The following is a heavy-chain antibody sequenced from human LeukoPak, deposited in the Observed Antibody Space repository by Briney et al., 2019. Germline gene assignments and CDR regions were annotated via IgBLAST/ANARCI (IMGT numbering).Heavy chain of an antibody. Sequence: SETLSLTCTVSGGSISSYYWSWIRQPAGKVLEWIGRIYTSGSTNYNPSLKSRVTMSVDTSKNQFSLKLSSVTAADTAVYYCARGRSLTYYYGSGSYYRGFYYFDYWGQGTLVTVSS. CDR3: ARGRSLTYYYGSGSYYRGFYYFDY. CDR1: GGSISSYY. J-gene: IGHJ4*02. V-gene: IGHV4-4*07. CDR2: IYTSGST. D-gene: IGHD3-10*01.